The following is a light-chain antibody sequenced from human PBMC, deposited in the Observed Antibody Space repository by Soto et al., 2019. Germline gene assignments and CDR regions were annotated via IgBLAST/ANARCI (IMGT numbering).Light chain of an antibody. V-gene: IGKV3-20*01. J-gene: IGKJ3*01. CDR3: QQYASAPFS. CDR2: AAS. CDR1: HSINTSF. Sequence: EIVLTQSPGTLSLKPGDRSTLSCRASHSINTSFLAWFQQKPGQAPRLLIYAASTRATGIPDRFSGSASETDFTLTINRLEPEDSAVYYCQQYASAPFSLGPGSIGDIK.